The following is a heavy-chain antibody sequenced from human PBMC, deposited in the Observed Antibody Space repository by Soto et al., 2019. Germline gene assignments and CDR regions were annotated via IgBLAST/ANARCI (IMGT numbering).Heavy chain of an antibody. V-gene: IGHV4-4*08. Sequence: GTLSLTSTVPDDSFTSYYWSWIRQPPGKGPEWIGYVDNSGRTNYNPSLRSRVTISVDTSKRQFSLSLRSVTAADTAIYYCARDQEDLKYNWFDPWGQGTLVTVSS. CDR2: VDNSGRT. CDR3: ARDQEDLKYNWFDP. J-gene: IGHJ5*02. CDR1: DDSFTSYY.